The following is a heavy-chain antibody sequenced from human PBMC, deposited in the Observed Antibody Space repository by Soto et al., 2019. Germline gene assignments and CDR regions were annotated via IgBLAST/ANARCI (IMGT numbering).Heavy chain of an antibody. CDR1: GGTFSSYT. Sequence: QVQLVQSGAEVKKPGSSVKVSCKASGGTFSSYTISWVRQAPGQGLEWMGRIIPILGIAKYAQKFQGRVTITADKSTSTAYMELSSLRSEDTAVYYCAWWLHYDSVALDDYWGQGTLVTVSS. V-gene: IGHV1-69*02. D-gene: IGHD3-22*01. CDR2: IIPILGIA. CDR3: AWWLHYDSVALDDY. J-gene: IGHJ4*02.